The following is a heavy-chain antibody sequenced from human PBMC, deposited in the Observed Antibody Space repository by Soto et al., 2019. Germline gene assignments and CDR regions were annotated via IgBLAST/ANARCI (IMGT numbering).Heavy chain of an antibody. CDR1: GFTVSSNY. J-gene: IGHJ3*02. D-gene: IGHD4-17*01. Sequence: EVQLVESGGGLVQPGGSLRLSCAASGFTVSSNYMSWVRQAPGKGLEWVSVIYSGGSTYYADSVKGRFTISRDNSKNTLYLQMNSLRAEDTAVYYCARGQMDYGDYDPRPGDAFDIWGQGTMVTVSS. V-gene: IGHV3-66*01. CDR2: IYSGGST. CDR3: ARGQMDYGDYDPRPGDAFDI.